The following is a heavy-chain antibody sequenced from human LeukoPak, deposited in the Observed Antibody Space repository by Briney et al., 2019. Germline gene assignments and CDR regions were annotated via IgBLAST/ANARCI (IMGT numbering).Heavy chain of an antibody. CDR3: ARDSIDYYDSSGHFDY. J-gene: IGHJ4*02. CDR1: GYTFTDYF. V-gene: IGHV1-46*01. D-gene: IGHD3-22*01. Sequence: ASVKVSCKASGYTFTDYFMNWVRQAPGQGLEWMGIINPSVNNTSYAQKFRGRVTMTRDMSTSTVYMELSSLRSEDTAVYYCARDSIDYYDSSGHFDYWGQGALVTVSS. CDR2: INPSVNNT.